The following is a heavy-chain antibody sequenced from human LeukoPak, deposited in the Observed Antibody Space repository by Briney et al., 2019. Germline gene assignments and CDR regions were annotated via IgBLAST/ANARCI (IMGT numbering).Heavy chain of an antibody. Sequence: PGGSLRLSCAASGFTFNNYAMTWFRQAPGKGLEWFSSISASGVMTYYPDSVKGRFTVSRDNSKNSLYLQMSSLTAADTAVYYCAKDRSIGTYYTFDHWGQGTLVTVSS. J-gene: IGHJ4*02. CDR1: GFTFNNYA. CDR2: ISASGVMT. CDR3: AKDRSIGTYYTFDH. D-gene: IGHD1-26*01. V-gene: IGHV3-23*01.